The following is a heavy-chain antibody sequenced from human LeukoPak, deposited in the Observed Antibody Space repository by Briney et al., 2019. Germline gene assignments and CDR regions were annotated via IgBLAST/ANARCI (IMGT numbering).Heavy chain of an antibody. CDR2: MNPNSGNT. Sequence: ASVKVSCKASGYTFTSYDINWVRQATGQGLEWMGWMNPNSGNTGYAQKFQGRVTMTRNTSISTAYMELSSLRSEDTAVYYCASFAPAAPFGAYYYYGMDVWGQGTTVTVSS. J-gene: IGHJ6*02. CDR3: ASFAPAAPFGAYYYYGMDV. V-gene: IGHV1-8*01. CDR1: GYTFTSYD. D-gene: IGHD2-2*01.